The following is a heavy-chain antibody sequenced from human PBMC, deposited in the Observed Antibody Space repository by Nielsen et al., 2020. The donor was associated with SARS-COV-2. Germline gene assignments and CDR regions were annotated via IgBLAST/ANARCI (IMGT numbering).Heavy chain of an antibody. J-gene: IGHJ4*02. CDR3: ARDSSSSFSRWLSGY. D-gene: IGHD6-13*01. CDR1: GYTFTSYG. V-gene: IGHV1-18*01. Sequence: ASVKVSCKASGYTFTSYGISWVRQAPGQGLEWMGWISAYNDNTNYAQKLQGRVTMTTDTSTSTAYMELRSLRSDDTAVYYCARDSSSSFSRWLSGYWGQGTLVTVSS. CDR2: ISAYNDNT.